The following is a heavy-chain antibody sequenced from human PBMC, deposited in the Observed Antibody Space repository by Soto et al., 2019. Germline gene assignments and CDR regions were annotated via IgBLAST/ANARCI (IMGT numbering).Heavy chain of an antibody. Sequence: EVQLLESGGGLVQPGGSLRLSCAASGFTFSSYAMSWVRQAPGKGLEWVSAISGSGGSTYYADSVKGRFTISRDNSKNTLYLQMNSLRAEDTAVYYCAKDSGDLEWLLYAVSFDYGGQGTLVTVSS. J-gene: IGHJ4*02. D-gene: IGHD3-3*01. V-gene: IGHV3-23*01. CDR2: ISGSGGST. CDR3: AKDSGDLEWLLYAVSFDY. CDR1: GFTFSSYA.